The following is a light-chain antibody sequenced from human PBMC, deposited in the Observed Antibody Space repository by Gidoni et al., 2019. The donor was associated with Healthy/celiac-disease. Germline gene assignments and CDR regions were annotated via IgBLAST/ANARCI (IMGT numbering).Light chain of an antibody. V-gene: IGKV3-15*01. J-gene: IGKJ2*01. CDR2: GAS. Sequence: EIVMTQSPATLSVSPGERATLSCRASQSFSSNLACYQQKPGQAPRILIYGASTRATGIPARFSGSGSGTEFTLTISSLQSEDFAVYYCQQYNNWPPYTFGQGTKLEIK. CDR3: QQYNNWPPYT. CDR1: QSFSSN.